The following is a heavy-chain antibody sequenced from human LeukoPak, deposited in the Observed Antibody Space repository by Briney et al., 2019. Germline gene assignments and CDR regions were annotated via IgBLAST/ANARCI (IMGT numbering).Heavy chain of an antibody. CDR1: GLTFSDYN. V-gene: IGHV3-11*01. J-gene: IGHJ6*02. CDR2: ISGSGSTI. CDR3: TTLHYYGMVV. Sequence: GGSLRPSCAASGLTFSDYNRSWIRQAPGKGLEWVSYISGSGSTIYYADSVKGRFTNSRDNAKNSLYLQMDSLSAEDTAVYYCTTLHYYGMVVWGPGTTVTVS.